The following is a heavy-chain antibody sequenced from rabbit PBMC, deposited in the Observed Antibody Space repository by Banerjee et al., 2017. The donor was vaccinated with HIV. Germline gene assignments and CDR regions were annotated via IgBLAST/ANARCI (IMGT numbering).Heavy chain of an antibody. D-gene: IGHD4-2*01. V-gene: IGHV1S40*01. Sequence: QSLEESGGDLVKPGASLTLTCTASGFSFSSSYYMCWVRQAPGKGLEWIACIYAGSSGSTYYASWAKGRFTISKTSSTTVTLQMTSLTAADTATYFCARDAGSTATDYLDLWGQGTLVT. J-gene: IGHJ3*01. CDR2: IYAGSSGST. CDR1: GFSFSSSYY. CDR3: ARDAGSTATDYLDL.